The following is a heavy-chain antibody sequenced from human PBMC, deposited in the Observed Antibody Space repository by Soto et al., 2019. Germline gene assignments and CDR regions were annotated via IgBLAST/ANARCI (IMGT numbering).Heavy chain of an antibody. Sequence: PGESLKISCKGSVYSFSIYWIGWVRQMPGKCLEWMGIIYPRDSDTXXSPSFQGXXSISVYKSISTXYLEWXSLKASDTAIYFCARRNIGDALDIWAQGTMVTVSS. CDR1: VYSFSIYW. V-gene: IGHV5-51*01. D-gene: IGHD3-16*02. J-gene: IGHJ3*02. CDR2: IYPRDSDT. CDR3: ARRNIGDALDI.